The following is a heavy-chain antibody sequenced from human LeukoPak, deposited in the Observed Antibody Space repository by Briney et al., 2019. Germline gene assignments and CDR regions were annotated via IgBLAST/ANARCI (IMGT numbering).Heavy chain of an antibody. CDR1: GGSINSYY. Sequence: SETLSLTCTLSGGSINSYYWSWIRQPPGQGLEWLGYIYCAGGETNYTPSLKSRLTISVDTSQIQFSLILTSVTAADTAVYYCARQPGGTAAFDIWAQGTMVTVSS. V-gene: IGHV4-59*08. CDR2: IYCAGGET. D-gene: IGHD1-14*01. CDR3: ARQPGGTAAFDI. J-gene: IGHJ3*02.